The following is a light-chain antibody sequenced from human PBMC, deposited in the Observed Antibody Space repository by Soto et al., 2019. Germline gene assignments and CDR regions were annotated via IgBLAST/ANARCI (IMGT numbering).Light chain of an antibody. V-gene: IGKV3-20*01. CDR3: EQYGSSPPYT. CDR1: QSVSSSY. J-gene: IGKJ2*01. CDR2: GAS. Sequence: ESVLTQSPGRLSLSPGERATLSCRASQSVSSSYLAWYQQKPGQAPRLLIYGASSRATGIPDRFSGSGSGTDFTLTISRLEPEDVALYYCEQYGSSPPYTCGQGTKLEIK.